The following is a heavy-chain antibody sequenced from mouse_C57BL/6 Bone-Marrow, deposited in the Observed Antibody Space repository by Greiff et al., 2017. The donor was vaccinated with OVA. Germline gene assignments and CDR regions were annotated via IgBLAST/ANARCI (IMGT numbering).Heavy chain of an antibody. CDR2: IYPGDGDT. V-gene: IGHV1-80*01. CDR1: GYAFSSYW. J-gene: IGHJ2*01. CDR3: ARLGDYDRDYFDY. Sequence: VQLQQSGAELVKPGASVKISCKASGYAFSSYWMNWVKQRPGKGLEWIGQIYPGDGDTNYNGKFKGKAQLTADKSSSTAYMQLSSRTSEDSAVYVCARLGDYDRDYFDYWGQGTTLTVSS. D-gene: IGHD2-4*01.